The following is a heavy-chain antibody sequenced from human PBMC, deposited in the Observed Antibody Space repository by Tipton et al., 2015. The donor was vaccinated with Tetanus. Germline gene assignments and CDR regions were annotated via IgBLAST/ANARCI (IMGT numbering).Heavy chain of an antibody. CDR2: FYFGWTT. CDR1: GGSVSASGHY. CDR3: ATQTTPWRNWFDP. V-gene: IGHV4-31*03. D-gene: IGHD1-14*01. Sequence: TLSLTCTISGGSVSASGHYWAWIRPHPGRSLEWIGYFYFGWTTSLNPSFEGRVAISGDASKNQLFLRLTSVTAAVTAFYYCATQTTPWRNWFDPWGQGTQVPVSS. J-gene: IGHJ5*02.